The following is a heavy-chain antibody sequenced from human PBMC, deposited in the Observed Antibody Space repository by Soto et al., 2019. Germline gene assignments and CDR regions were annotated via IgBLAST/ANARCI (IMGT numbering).Heavy chain of an antibody. Sequence: EVQLLESGGGFVHPGGSLRLSCAVSGFTFSDSAMSWVRQSPRKGLEWVSTISGDGDDTYYADSVKGRFTISRDNSKNALYLQLSSLRAEDTAVYYCARVTPFEMEGYYYGMDVWGQGTTVTVS. CDR2: ISGDGDDT. V-gene: IGHV3-23*01. CDR3: ARVTPFEMEGYYYGMDV. J-gene: IGHJ6*02. D-gene: IGHD3-9*01. CDR1: GFTFSDSA.